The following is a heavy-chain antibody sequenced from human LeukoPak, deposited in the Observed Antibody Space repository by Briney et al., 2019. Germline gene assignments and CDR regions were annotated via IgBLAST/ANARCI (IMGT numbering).Heavy chain of an antibody. Sequence: GGSLRLSCAASGFTFSSFDMHWVRQPTGQGLEWVSTIGTASDTYYPGSVEGRFTLSRDNAKNSLYLQMNSLTARDTAVYYCARGPPRGKYYYMDVWGKGTAVTVSS. V-gene: IGHV3-13*01. J-gene: IGHJ6*03. CDR2: IGTASDT. CDR3: ARGPPRGKYYYMDV. CDR1: GFTFSSFD. D-gene: IGHD1-1*01.